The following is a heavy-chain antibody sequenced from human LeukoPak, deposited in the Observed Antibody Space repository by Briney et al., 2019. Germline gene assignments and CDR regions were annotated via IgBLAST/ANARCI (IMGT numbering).Heavy chain of an antibody. V-gene: IGHV3-21*01. D-gene: IGHD1-1*01. CDR2: ISSSSSYI. Sequence: PGGSLRLSCAASGFTFSSYSMNWVRQAPGKGLECVSSISSSSSYIYYADSVKGRFTISRDNAKNSLYLQMNSLRAEDTAVYYCARVLSGTTDWFDPWGQGTLVTVSS. J-gene: IGHJ5*02. CDR1: GFTFSSYS. CDR3: ARVLSGTTDWFDP.